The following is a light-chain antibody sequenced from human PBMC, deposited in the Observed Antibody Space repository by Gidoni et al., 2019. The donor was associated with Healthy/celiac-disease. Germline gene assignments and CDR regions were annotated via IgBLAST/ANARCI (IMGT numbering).Light chain of an antibody. Sequence: EIVMTQSPATLSVSPGERATLSCRASQSVSSNLAWYQQKPGQAPRLLIYGASTRATGIPARFSGSGSGTDFTLTISSLQSEDFAVYYCQQYNNWPPDTFXQXTKLEIK. J-gene: IGKJ2*01. V-gene: IGKV3D-15*01. CDR1: QSVSSN. CDR2: GAS. CDR3: QQYNNWPPDT.